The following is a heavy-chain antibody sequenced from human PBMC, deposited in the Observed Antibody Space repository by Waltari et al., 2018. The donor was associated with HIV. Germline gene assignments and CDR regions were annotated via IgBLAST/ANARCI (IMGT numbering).Heavy chain of an antibody. V-gene: IGHV4-39*07. CDR2: IHYSGGT. CDR3: AREEGSGSYFADFDY. D-gene: IGHD1-26*01. CDR1: GGSISSSSYY. J-gene: IGHJ4*02. Sequence: QLQLQESGPGLVKPSETLSLTCTVSGGSISSSSYYWGWIRQPPGKGLEWIGSIHYSGGTYDNPSLKSRGTISVDTSKNQFSLKLSSVTAADTAVYYCAREEGSGSYFADFDYWGQGTLVTVSS.